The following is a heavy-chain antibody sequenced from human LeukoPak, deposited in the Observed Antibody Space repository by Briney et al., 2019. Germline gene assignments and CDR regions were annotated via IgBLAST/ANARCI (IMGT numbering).Heavy chain of an antibody. Sequence: SETLSLTCTVSGGSISSSSYYWGWIRQPPGKGLEWIGSIYYSGSTYYNPSLKSRVTISVDTSKNQFSLKLSSVTAADTAVYYCARGPYYYDSSGYYPRYYYYYMDVWGKGTTVTVSS. CDR1: GGSISSSSYY. J-gene: IGHJ6*03. CDR3: ARGPYYYDSSGYYPRYYYYYMDV. CDR2: IYYSGST. V-gene: IGHV4-39*01. D-gene: IGHD3-22*01.